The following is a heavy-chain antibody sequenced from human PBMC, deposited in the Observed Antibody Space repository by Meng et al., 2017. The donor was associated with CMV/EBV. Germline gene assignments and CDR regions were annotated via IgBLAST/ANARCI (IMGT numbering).Heavy chain of an antibody. CDR1: GFTFSSYA. J-gene: IGHJ6*02. V-gene: IGHV3-21*01. CDR3: ARVFPPPVAGTPYYYYYGMDV. CDR2: ISSSSSYI. D-gene: IGHD6-19*01. Sequence: GESLKISCAASGFTFSSYAMSWVRQAPGKGLEWVSSISSSSSYIYYADSVKGRFTISRDNAKNSLYLQMNSLRAEDTAVYYCARVFPPPVAGTPYYYYYGMDVWGQGTTVTVSS.